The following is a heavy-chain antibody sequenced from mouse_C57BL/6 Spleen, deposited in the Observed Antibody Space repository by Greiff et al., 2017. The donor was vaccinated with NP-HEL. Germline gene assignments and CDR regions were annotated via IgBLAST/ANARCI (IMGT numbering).Heavy chain of an antibody. Sequence: DVQLQESGAELVRPGASVKLSCTASGFNIKDDYMHWVKQRPEQGLEWIGWIDPENGDTEYASKFQGKATITADTSSNTAYLQLSSLTSEDTAVYYCTTFTTVVFDYWGQGTTLTVSS. V-gene: IGHV14-4*01. D-gene: IGHD1-1*01. J-gene: IGHJ2*01. CDR3: TTFTTVVFDY. CDR2: IDPENGDT. CDR1: GFNIKDDY.